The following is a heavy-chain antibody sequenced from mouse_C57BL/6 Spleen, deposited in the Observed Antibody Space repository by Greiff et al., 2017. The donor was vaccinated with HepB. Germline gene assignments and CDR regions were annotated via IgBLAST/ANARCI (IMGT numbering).Heavy chain of an antibody. D-gene: IGHD2-5*01. CDR1: GFTFSDYG. CDR3: ARAYYSNYVGDY. CDR2: ISSGSSTI. V-gene: IGHV5-17*01. Sequence: DVMLVESGGGLVKPGGSLKLSCAASGFTFSDYGMHWVRQAPEKGLEWVAYISSGSSTIYYADTVKGRFTISRDNAKNTLFLQMTSLRSEDTAMYYCARAYYSNYVGDYWGQGTTLTVSS. J-gene: IGHJ2*01.